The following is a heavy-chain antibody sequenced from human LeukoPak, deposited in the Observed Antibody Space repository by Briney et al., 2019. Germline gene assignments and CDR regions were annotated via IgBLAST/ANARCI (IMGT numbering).Heavy chain of an antibody. V-gene: IGHV4-39*01. CDR2: IYYSGST. CDR3: ARLALSSSVDY. J-gene: IGHJ4*02. D-gene: IGHD6-6*01. CDR1: GGSISSSSYY. Sequence: SETLSLTCTLSGGSISSSSYYWGWIRQPPGKGLEWIGSIYYSGSTYYNPSLKSRVTISVDTSKNQFSLKLSSVTAADTAVYYCARLALSSSVDYWGQGTLVTVSS.